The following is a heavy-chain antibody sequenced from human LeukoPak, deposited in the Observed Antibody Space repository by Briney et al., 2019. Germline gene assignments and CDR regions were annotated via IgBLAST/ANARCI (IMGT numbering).Heavy chain of an antibody. CDR2: IKQDGSEI. CDR1: GFTFSSYW. J-gene: IGHJ5*02. V-gene: IGHV3-7*03. Sequence: GGSLRLSCASSGFTFSSYWMSWVRQAPGKGLEWVATIKQDGSEIHYVDSVKGRFFISRDNAKNSLYLQMNSLRAEDTAVYYCARAMVRGVIPPWFDPWGQGTLVTVSS. CDR3: ARAMVRGVIPPWFDP. D-gene: IGHD3-10*01.